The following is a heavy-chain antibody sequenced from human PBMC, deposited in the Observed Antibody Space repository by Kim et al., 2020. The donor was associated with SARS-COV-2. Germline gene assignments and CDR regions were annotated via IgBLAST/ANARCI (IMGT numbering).Heavy chain of an antibody. V-gene: IGHV3-15*01. CDR3: TTDVVVVPAAKAPYYYYGMDV. CDR2: IKSKTDGGTT. Sequence: GGSLRLSCAASGFTFSNAWMSWVRQAPGKGLEWVGRIKSKTDGGTTDYAAPVKGRFTISRDDSKNTLYLQMNSLKTEDTAVYYCTTDVVVVPAAKAPYYYYGMDVWGQGTTVTVSS. J-gene: IGHJ6*02. CDR1: GFTFSNAW. D-gene: IGHD2-2*01.